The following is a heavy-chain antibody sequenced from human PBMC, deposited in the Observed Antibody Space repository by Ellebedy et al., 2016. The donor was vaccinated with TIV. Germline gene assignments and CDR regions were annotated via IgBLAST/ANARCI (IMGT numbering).Heavy chain of an antibody. CDR1: GFTFSSYS. D-gene: IGHD5-12*01. V-gene: IGHV3-21*04. Sequence: GESLKISCAASGFTFSSYSMNWVRQAPGKGLEWVSSISSSSSYTYYADSVKGRFTISRDNAKNSLYLQMNSLRAEDTAVYYCAKQGYEDYWGQGTLVTVSS. CDR2: ISSSSSYT. CDR3: AKQGYEDY. J-gene: IGHJ4*02.